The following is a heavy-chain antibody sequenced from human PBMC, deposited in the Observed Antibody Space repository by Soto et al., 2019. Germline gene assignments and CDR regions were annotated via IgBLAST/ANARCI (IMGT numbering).Heavy chain of an antibody. D-gene: IGHD2-15*01. J-gene: IGHJ3*02. Sequence: QVQLVESGGGLVKPGGSLRLSCAASGFTFSDYYLSWIRQAPGKGLERVSYISSSGSTIYYADYVKGRVTISRDNAKNSLYRQMNSLRAEDTAVYYCAREHCSGGSCYHDAFDIWGQGTMVTVSS. V-gene: IGHV3-11*01. CDR1: GFTFSDYY. CDR3: AREHCSGGSCYHDAFDI. CDR2: ISSSGSTI.